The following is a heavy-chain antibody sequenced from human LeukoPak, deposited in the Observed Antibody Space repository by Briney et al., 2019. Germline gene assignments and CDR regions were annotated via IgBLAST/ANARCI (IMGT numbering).Heavy chain of an antibody. CDR1: GFTFDDYA. V-gene: IGHV3-9*01. CDR3: VSFYETY. D-gene: IGHD2-2*01. CDR2: ISWNGDSI. J-gene: IGHJ4*02. Sequence: GGSLRLSCAASGFTFDDYAMHWVRQAPGKGLEWVSGISWNGDSIGYADSVKGRFTISKDNAKNTVYLQMNNLRAEDTAVYYCVSFYETYWGRGTLVTVSS.